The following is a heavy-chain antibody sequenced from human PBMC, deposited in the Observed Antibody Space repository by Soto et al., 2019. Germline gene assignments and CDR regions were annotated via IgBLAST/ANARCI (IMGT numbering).Heavy chain of an antibody. CDR2: IYYSGST. CDR3: ARAGGLVVVAANDAFDI. V-gene: IGHV4-30-4*01. D-gene: IGHD2-15*01. CDR1: GGSISSGDYY. J-gene: IGHJ3*02. Sequence: SETLSLTCTVSGGSISSGDYYWSWIRQPPGKGLEWIGYIYYSGSTYYNPSLKGRVTISVDTSKNQFSLKLSSVTAADTAVYYCARAGGLVVVAANDAFDIWGQGTMVTVTS.